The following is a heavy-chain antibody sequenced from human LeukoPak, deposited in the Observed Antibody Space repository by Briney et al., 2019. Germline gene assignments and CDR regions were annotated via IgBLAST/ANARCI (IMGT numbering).Heavy chain of an antibody. D-gene: IGHD3-9*01. CDR3: ARELRPTYDILTGLFDY. CDR2: ISAYNGNT. CDR1: GYTFTSYG. Sequence: ASVKVSCKASGYTFTSYGISWVRQAPGQGLEWMGWISAYNGNTNYAQKFQGRVTMTRDTSTSTVYMELSSLRSEDTAVYYCARELRPTYDILTGLFDYWGQGTLVTVSS. V-gene: IGHV1-18*01. J-gene: IGHJ4*02.